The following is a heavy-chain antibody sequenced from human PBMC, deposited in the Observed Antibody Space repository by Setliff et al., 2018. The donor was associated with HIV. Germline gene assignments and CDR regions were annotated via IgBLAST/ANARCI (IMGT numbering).Heavy chain of an antibody. J-gene: IGHJ5*02. D-gene: IGHD3-10*01. CDR2: IYTSGST. V-gene: IGHV4-61*09. Sequence: KSSETLSLTCTVSGGSISSGSYYWSWIRQPAGKGLEWIGHIYTSGSTNYNPSLKSRVTISVDTSKNQFSLKLSSVTAADTAGYYCARERSALLWKNWFDPWGQGTLVTVSS. CDR3: ARERSALLWKNWFDP. CDR1: GGSISSGSYY.